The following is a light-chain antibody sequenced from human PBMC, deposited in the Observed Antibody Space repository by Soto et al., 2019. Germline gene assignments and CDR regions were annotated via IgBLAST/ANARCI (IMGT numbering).Light chain of an antibody. J-gene: IGKJ1*01. V-gene: IGKV3-20*01. CDR1: QRVASRY. CDR3: QQYGTSPRT. Sequence: EIVLTQSPGTLSFSPGESCTLSCRASQRVASRYLAWYRQEPGQAPRLLIYGASARATGIPDRFSGSGSGTDFTLTISRLEPEDFAVYYCQQYGTSPRTFGQGTKVDIK. CDR2: GAS.